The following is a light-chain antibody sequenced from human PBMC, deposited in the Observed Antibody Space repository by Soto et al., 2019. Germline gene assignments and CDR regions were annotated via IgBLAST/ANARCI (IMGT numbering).Light chain of an antibody. V-gene: IGKV3-20*01. CDR2: AAS. J-gene: IGKJ2*01. CDR3: QQYGSSPPYT. CDR1: QSVGSNY. Sequence: EIVLTQSPGTLSLSPGERATLSCRASQSVGSNYLAWYQQKPGQAPRLLIYAASSRASDIPDRFSGSGSGTDFTRTISRLEPEDFAVYYCQQYGSSPPYTFGRGTKLEI.